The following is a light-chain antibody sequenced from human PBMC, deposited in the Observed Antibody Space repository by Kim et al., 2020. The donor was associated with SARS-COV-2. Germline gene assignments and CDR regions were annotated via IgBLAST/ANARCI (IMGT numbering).Light chain of an antibody. J-gene: IGLJ2*01. Sequence: QSVLTQPPSASGTPGQRVTISCSGSSCDIGNNYVYCYQQLPGTAPKLLIYRDTQRPSVVPDRFSGSKSGTSDSLAISGFRSEDEADYYCAARDDRLSNVVFGGGTQLTVL. CDR1: SCDIGNNY. CDR2: RDT. V-gene: IGLV1-47*01. CDR3: AARDDRLSNVV.